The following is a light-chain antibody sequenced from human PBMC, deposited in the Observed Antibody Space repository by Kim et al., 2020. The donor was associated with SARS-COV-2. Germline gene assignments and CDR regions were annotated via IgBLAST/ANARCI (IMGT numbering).Light chain of an antibody. CDR3: QQYENWPPIT. J-gene: IGKJ5*01. V-gene: IGKV3-15*01. Sequence: SPGEGSTLSCRASQNVGNNLALYQVKPGQAPSPLIYRASIRATGIPDNFSGSGSGTEFSRTISSLQSEDFAVYYCQQYENWPPITFGQGTRLEIK. CDR2: RAS. CDR1: QNVGNN.